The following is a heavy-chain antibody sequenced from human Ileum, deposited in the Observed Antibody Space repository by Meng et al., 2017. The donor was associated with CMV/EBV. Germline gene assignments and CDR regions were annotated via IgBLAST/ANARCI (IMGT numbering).Heavy chain of an antibody. CDR1: GTPISGGSSS. Sequence: VPVLVHPSDTLALTFRASGTPISGGSSSWGWFRQPPGKRLEWIVSMYFSGIAAYNPSLKSRVTISLHATQKQFSLRLTSVTAADSAVYFCARDLTNKWFYYWGQGTLVTVSS. J-gene: IGHJ4*02. CDR3: ARDLTNKWFYY. D-gene: IGHD1-26*01. CDR2: MYFSGIA. V-gene: IGHV4-39*07.